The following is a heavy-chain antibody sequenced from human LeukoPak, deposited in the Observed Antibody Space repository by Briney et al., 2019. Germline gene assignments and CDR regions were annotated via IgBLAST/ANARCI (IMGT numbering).Heavy chain of an antibody. V-gene: IGHV4-4*07. Sequence: SETLSLTCTVSGGSISSYYWSWIRQPAGTGLEWIGRIYTSGSTNYNPSLKSRVTMSVDTSKNQFSLKLSSVTAADTAVYYCARDQPEYQLLYWFDPWGQGTLVTVSS. CDR3: ARDQPEYQLLYWFDP. CDR2: IYTSGST. CDR1: GGSISSYY. D-gene: IGHD2-2*01. J-gene: IGHJ5*02.